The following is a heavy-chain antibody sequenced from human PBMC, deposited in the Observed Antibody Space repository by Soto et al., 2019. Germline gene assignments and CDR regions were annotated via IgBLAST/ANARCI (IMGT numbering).Heavy chain of an antibody. D-gene: IGHD6-19*01. CDR3: ARGLSSGWLKGYYMDV. Sequence: SETLSLTCAVYGGSFSGYYWSWIRQPPGKGLEWIGEINHSGSTNYNPSLKSRVTISVDTSKNQFSLRLSSVTAADTAVYYCARGLSSGWLKGYYMDVWGKGTTVTVSS. J-gene: IGHJ6*03. CDR1: GGSFSGYY. V-gene: IGHV4-34*01. CDR2: INHSGST.